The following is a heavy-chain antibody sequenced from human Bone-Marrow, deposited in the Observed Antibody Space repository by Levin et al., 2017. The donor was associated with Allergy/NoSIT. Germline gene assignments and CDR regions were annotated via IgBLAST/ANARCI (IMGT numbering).Heavy chain of an antibody. CDR1: GFSLSTSGVG. J-gene: IGHJ4*02. V-gene: IGHV2-5*02. Sequence: ESGPTLVKPTQTLTLTCTFSGFSLSTSGVGVGWIRQPPGKALEWLAVIYWDDDKRYSPSLKSRLTITKDTSKNQVVLTMTNMDPVDTATYYCAHRLRSGTAWSAPYFDYWGQGTLVTVSS. CDR2: IYWDDDK. CDR3: AHRLRSGTAWSAPYFDY. D-gene: IGHD3-10*01.